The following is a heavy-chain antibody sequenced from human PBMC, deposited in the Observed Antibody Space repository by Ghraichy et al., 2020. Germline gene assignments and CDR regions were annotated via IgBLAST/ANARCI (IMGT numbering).Heavy chain of an antibody. Sequence: SETLSLTCTVSGASIRTYFWSWIRQPPGKGLEWIGDIFYSGSTNYNPSLKSRVTISVDASNNQFSLNLSSVTAADTAVYYCARMGGYKAPSWYWGQGTLVAVSS. CDR1: GASIRTYF. D-gene: IGHD3-10*01. CDR3: ARMGGYKAPSWY. J-gene: IGHJ4*02. V-gene: IGHV4-59*01. CDR2: IFYSGST.